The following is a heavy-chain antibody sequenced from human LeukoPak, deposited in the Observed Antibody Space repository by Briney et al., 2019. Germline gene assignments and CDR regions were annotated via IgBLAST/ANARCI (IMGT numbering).Heavy chain of an antibody. J-gene: IGHJ4*02. D-gene: IGHD3-3*01. CDR1: GFTFSSYG. CDR3: ARNSVLRFLEWFDY. V-gene: IGHV3-33*01. Sequence: GGSLRLSCAASGFTFSSYGMHWVRQAPGKGLEWVAVIWYDGSNKYYADSVKGRFTISRDNSKNTLYLQMNSLRAEDTAVYYCARNSVLRFLEWFDYWGQGTLVTVSS. CDR2: IWYDGSNK.